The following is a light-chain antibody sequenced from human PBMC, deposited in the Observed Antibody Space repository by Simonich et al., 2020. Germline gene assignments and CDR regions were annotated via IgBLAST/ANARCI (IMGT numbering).Light chain of an antibody. V-gene: IGKV4-1*01. J-gene: IGKJ1*01. Sequence: DIVMTQSPDSLAVSLGERATINCKSSPSVLYSSHNKNYLAWYQQKPGQPPKLLIYWASTRDSGVPDRFSGSGSGTDFTLTISSLQAEDVAVYYCQQYYSTPWTFGQGTKVEIK. CDR3: QQYYSTPWT. CDR1: PSVLYSSHNKNY. CDR2: WAS.